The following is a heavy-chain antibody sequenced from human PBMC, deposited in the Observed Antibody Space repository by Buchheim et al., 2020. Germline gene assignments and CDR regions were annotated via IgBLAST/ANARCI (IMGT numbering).Heavy chain of an antibody. CDR3: AKDVRGSQWVYYFDY. J-gene: IGHJ4*02. Sequence: QVQLVESGGGVVQPGRSLRLSCAASGFTFSSYGMHWVRQAPGKGLEWVAVISYDGSNKYYADSVKGRFTISRDNSKNTLYLQMNSLRAEDTAVYYCAKDVRGSQWVYYFDYWGQGTL. CDR2: ISYDGSNK. V-gene: IGHV3-30*18. D-gene: IGHD3-16*01. CDR1: GFTFSSYG.